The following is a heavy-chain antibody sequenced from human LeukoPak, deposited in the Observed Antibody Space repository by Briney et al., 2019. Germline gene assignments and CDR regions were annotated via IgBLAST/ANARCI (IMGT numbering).Heavy chain of an antibody. J-gene: IGHJ4*02. D-gene: IGHD2-21*02. CDR2: IIPIFGTA. CDR3: AREGGDLYYLDY. CDR1: GGTFSSYA. Sequence: SVKVSCKASGGTFSSYAISWVRQAPGQGLEWMGGIIPIFGTANYAQKFQGRVTITADESTSTAYMELSSLRSEDTAVYYCAREGGDLYYLDYWGQGTLVTVSS. V-gene: IGHV1-69*01.